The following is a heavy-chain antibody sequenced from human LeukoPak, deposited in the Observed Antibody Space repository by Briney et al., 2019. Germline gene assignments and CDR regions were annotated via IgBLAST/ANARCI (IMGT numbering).Heavy chain of an antibody. D-gene: IGHD3-3*01. Sequence: GGSLRLSCAAAGFTFSSNAMSWVRPPPGKGLEWVSGISGSGGSTHYADSVKGRFTISRDKSKNTLYLQMNSLRVEDTAVYYCAKLESPYNYYGMDVWGQGTTVTV. CDR3: AKLESPYNYYGMDV. V-gene: IGHV3-23*01. CDR2: ISGSGGST. CDR1: GFTFSSNA. J-gene: IGHJ6*02.